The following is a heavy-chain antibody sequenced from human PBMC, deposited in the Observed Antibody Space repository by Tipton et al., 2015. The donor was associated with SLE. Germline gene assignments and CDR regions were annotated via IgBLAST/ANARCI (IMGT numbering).Heavy chain of an antibody. Sequence: SLRLSCAASGFSVTNNYMSWVRQAPGKGLEWVSVIYVPGDTYYADSVKGRFTISRDNSKNTVYLDMLSLRADDTAMYYCAVASWSYGFFDYWGQGTLVTVSP. CDR1: GFSVTNNY. CDR3: AVASWSYGFFDY. J-gene: IGHJ4*02. CDR2: IYVPGDT. V-gene: IGHV3-53*01. D-gene: IGHD3-10*01.